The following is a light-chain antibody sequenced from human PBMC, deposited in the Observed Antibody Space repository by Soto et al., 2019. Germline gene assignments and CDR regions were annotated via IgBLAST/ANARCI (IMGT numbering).Light chain of an antibody. Sequence: DIQMTQSPSSLSASVGDRVTITCQASLDINNYLNWYQQKPGKAPKLLIYDASNLETGFPSRFSGSGSGTDFTLTIGSLQVEDIATYYCQQYDNLPLTFGGGTKVEI. V-gene: IGKV1-33*01. CDR3: QQYDNLPLT. CDR1: LDINNY. CDR2: DAS. J-gene: IGKJ4*01.